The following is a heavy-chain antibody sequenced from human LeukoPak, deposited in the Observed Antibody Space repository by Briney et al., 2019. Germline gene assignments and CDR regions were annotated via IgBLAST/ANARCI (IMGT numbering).Heavy chain of an antibody. CDR1: GVSISSSNW. CDR3: ARATPPGIVVVPAAMSYYYYGMDV. D-gene: IGHD2-2*01. Sequence: LETLSLTCAVSGVSISSSNWWSWVRQPPGQGLEWIGEIYHSGSTNYNPSLKSRVTISVDTSKNQFSLKLSSVTAADTAVYYCARATPPGIVVVPAAMSYYYYGMDVWGQGTTVTVSS. V-gene: IGHV4-4*02. J-gene: IGHJ6*02. CDR2: IYHSGST.